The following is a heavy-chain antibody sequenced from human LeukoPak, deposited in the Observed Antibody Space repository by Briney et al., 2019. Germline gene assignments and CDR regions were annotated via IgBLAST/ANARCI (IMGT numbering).Heavy chain of an antibody. CDR1: GYTLTQLV. D-gene: IGHD1-26*01. CDR3: ATSSGTYFLY. V-gene: IGHV1-24*01. Sequence: ASVKVSCKVSGYTLTQLVIHWVRQAPGKGLEWMGGFDPEDGGTIYAQKFQDRVTMTEDTSTDTAYMELSSLRSEDTAFYYCATSSGTYFLYWGQGTPVTVS. CDR2: FDPEDGGT. J-gene: IGHJ4*02.